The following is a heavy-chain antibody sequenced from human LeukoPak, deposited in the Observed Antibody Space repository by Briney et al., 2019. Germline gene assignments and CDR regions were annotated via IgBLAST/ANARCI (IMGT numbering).Heavy chain of an antibody. V-gene: IGHV3-7*03. Sequence: GGSLRLSCAASGFTFNKYWMTWVRQAPGKGLEWVANVNQDGTEKYYVDSVKGRFNISRDNAKNSLYLHMNSLRAEDTAVYYCAKVHEVNIVVVPAATHEEDYYYGMDVWGQGTTVTVSS. CDR3: AKVHEVNIVVVPAATHEEDYYYGMDV. J-gene: IGHJ6*02. D-gene: IGHD2-2*01. CDR1: GFTFNKYW. CDR2: VNQDGTEK.